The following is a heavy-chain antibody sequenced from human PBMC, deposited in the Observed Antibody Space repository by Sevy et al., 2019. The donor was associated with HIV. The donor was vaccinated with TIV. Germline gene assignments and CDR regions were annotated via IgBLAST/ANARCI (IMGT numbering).Heavy chain of an antibody. CDR3: AKYRVGAKNVFDI. Sequence: GGSRRLSCAASGFIFNNYAMSWVRQAPGKGLEWVSSISGGADSTFYADSVKGRFTISRENSKNTLYLQMNSLRGEDTAVYYCAKYRVGAKNVFDIWGQGTVVTVSS. D-gene: IGHD1-26*01. CDR1: GFIFNNYA. J-gene: IGHJ3*02. V-gene: IGHV3-23*01. CDR2: ISGGADST.